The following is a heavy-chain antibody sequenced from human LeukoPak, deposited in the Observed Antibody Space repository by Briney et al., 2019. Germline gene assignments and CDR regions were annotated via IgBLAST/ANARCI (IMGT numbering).Heavy chain of an antibody. CDR3: ARSWDYYDSSGYYIDAFDI. CDR1: GFTFSSYS. J-gene: IGHJ3*02. D-gene: IGHD3-22*01. CDR2: ISSKNNYI. Sequence: GGSLRLSCAASGFTFSSYSMNWVRQAPGKGLEWVSSISSKNNYIYYADSVKGRFSISRDNAKNSLYVQVNTLRAEDTAVYYCARSWDYYDSSGYYIDAFDIWGQGTMVTVSS. V-gene: IGHV3-21*01.